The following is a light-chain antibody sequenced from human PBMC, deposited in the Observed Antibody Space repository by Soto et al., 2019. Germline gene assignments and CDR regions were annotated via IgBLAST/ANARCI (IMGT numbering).Light chain of an antibody. CDR1: SSDVGSYNY. Sequence: QSVLTQPASVSGSPGQSITISCTGTSSDVGSYNYVSWHQQHPGKAPKLMIYEVSTRPSGVSSRFSGFKSGNTASLTISGLQAEDEADYYCSSYTSSSTVFGTGTKLTVL. CDR3: SSYTSSSTV. J-gene: IGLJ1*01. CDR2: EVS. V-gene: IGLV2-14*01.